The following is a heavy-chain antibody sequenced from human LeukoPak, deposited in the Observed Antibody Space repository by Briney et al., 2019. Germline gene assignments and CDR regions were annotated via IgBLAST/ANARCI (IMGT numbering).Heavy chain of an antibody. CDR3: ARGLGGL. CDR2: INGDATLT. J-gene: IGHJ3*01. V-gene: IGHV3-74*01. CDR1: GFTFSSYA. Sequence: PGGSLRLSCAASGFTFSSYAMSWVRQTPGKGLVWISRINGDATLTTYADSVKGRFTISRDNAKNTLYLQMNSLRVEDTAVFYCARGLGGLWGQGTMVTVSS. D-gene: IGHD3-16*01.